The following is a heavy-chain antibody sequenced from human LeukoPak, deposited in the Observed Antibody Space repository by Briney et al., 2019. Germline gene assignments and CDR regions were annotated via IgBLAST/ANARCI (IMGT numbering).Heavy chain of an antibody. J-gene: IGHJ4*02. CDR1: GFTFSSYA. CDR3: AKDNGYYDSSGYYGY. V-gene: IGHV3-23*01. CDR2: ISGSGGST. D-gene: IGHD3-22*01. Sequence: GGSLRLSCAASGFTFSSYAMSWVRQAPGKGLEWVSAISGSGGSTYYADSVKGRSTISRDNSKNTLYLQMNSLRAEDTAVYYCAKDNGYYDSSGYYGYWGQGTLVTVSS.